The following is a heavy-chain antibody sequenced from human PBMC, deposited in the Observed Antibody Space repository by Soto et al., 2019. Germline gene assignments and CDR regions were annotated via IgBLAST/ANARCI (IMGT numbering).Heavy chain of an antibody. CDR1: GGSFSGYY. CDR2: INHSGST. V-gene: IGHV4-34*01. J-gene: IGHJ4*02. D-gene: IGHD6-13*01. CDR3: ARVRYSSSWYRDYFDY. Sequence: SETLSLTCAVYGGSFSGYYWSWIRQPPGKGLEWIGEINHSGSTNYNPSLKSRVTISVDTSKNQFSLKLSSVTAADTAVYYCARVRYSSSWYRDYFDYWGQGTLVTVSS.